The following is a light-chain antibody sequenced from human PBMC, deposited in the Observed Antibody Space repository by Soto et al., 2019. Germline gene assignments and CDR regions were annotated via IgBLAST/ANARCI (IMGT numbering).Light chain of an antibody. V-gene: IGLV1-40*01. Sequence: QSVLTQPPSVSGAPGQRVTISCTGSSSNIGAGYDVHWYQQLPGTAPKLLIYGNSNRPSGVPDRFSGSKSGTSASLAITGLQGEYECVYYSQSYHSSVRVVFGAGTQLTVL. CDR2: GNS. J-gene: IGLJ2*01. CDR3: QSYHSSVRVV. CDR1: SSNIGAGYD.